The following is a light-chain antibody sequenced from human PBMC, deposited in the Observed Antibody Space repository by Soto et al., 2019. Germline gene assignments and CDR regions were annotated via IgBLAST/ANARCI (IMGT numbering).Light chain of an antibody. CDR3: HQYASIPWT. CDR2: GAS. Sequence: IVLTQSPGTLSLSPGEIATLSCRASQSVSSNSLAWYQQKPGQAPRLLIFGASRRATGIPDRFSGSGSGTDFTLTISRLEPADFAVYCCHQYASIPWTFGQGTKVDIK. CDR1: QSVSSNS. V-gene: IGKV3-20*01. J-gene: IGKJ1*01.